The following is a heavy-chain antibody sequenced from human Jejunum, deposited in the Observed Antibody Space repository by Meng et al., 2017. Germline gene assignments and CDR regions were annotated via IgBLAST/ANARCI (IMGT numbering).Heavy chain of an antibody. CDR1: GGTFSTYT. CDR3: ARDGDTYVGGYYFDY. Sequence: QVQLVQSGAEVKKPGSSVKVSCKASGGTFSTYTINWVRQAPGQGLEWMGKIVPVLGVADYAQKFQGRVTITADRSTSTAYMELSSLRSEDTAMYYCARDGDTYVGGYYFDYWGQGTLVTVSS. V-gene: IGHV1-69*08. J-gene: IGHJ4*02. CDR2: IVPVLGVA. D-gene: IGHD5-18*01.